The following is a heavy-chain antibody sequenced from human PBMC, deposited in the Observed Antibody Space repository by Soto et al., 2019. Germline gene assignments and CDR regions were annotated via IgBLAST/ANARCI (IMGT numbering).Heavy chain of an antibody. CDR2: ISAYNGNT. CDR3: ARDAWWLVPFDY. V-gene: IGHV1-18*01. J-gene: IGHJ4*02. CDR1: GYTFTSYG. Sequence: ASVKVSCKASGYTFTSYGISWVRQAPGQGLEWMGWISAYNGNTNYAQKLQGRVTMTTDTSTSTAYMELRSLRSDDTAVYDCARDAWWLVPFDYWGQGSLVTVSS. D-gene: IGHD6-19*01.